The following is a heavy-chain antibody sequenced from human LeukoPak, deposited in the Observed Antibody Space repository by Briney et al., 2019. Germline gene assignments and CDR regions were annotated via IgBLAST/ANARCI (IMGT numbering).Heavy chain of an antibody. V-gene: IGHV3-21*01. D-gene: IGHD2/OR15-2a*01. Sequence: GGSLRLSCVVSGITFSGYSMIWVRQAPGKGLEWVSSITSSSSSIYYADSVKGRFTISRDNAKNSLYLQMDSLRAEDTGVYYCATKAEWYYHSDYWGQGTLVTVSS. J-gene: IGHJ4*02. CDR3: ATKAEWYYHSDY. CDR2: ITSSSSSI. CDR1: GITFSGYS.